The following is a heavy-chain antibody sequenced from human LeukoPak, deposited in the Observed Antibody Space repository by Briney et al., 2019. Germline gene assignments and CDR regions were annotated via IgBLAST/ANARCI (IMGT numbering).Heavy chain of an antibody. CDR2: IYHSGSS. V-gene: IGHV4-38-2*02. J-gene: IGHJ4*02. CDR1: TYSISSGYY. Sequence: PSETLSLTCTVSTYSISSGYYWGWIRRPPGKGLEWIGSIYHSGSSYYNQSLKSRVTISVDTSKNQFSLKLRSVTAADTAVYHCARAETYSSGWYDPFFDYWGQGTLVTVST. D-gene: IGHD6-19*01. CDR3: ARAETYSSGWYDPFFDY.